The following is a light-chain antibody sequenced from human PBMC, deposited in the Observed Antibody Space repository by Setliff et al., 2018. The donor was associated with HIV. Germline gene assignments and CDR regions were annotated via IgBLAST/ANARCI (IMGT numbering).Light chain of an antibody. CDR2: DVS. CDR3: SSYTSSSTLNV. J-gene: IGLJ1*01. CDR1: SSDVGGYNF. Sequence: QSVLTQPASVSGSPGQSITISCTGTSSDVGGYNFVSWYQHHPGKAPILMIYDVSTRPSGVPNRFSGSKSDNTASLTISGLQAEDEADYYCSSYTSSSTLNVFGTGTKATVL. V-gene: IGLV2-14*03.